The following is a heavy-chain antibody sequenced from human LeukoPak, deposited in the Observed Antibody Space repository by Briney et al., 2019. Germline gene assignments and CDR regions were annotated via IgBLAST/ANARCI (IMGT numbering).Heavy chain of an antibody. D-gene: IGHD1-7*01. CDR1: GGTFSSYA. CDR3: ARGPPTLTGTSGTDY. CDR2: IIPIFGTA. Sequence: SVKVSCKASGGTFSSYAISWVRQAPGQGLEWMGGIIPIFGTANYAQKFQGRVTITTDESTGTAYMELSSLRSEDTAVYYCARGPPTLTGTSGTDYWGQGTLVTVSS. V-gene: IGHV1-69*05. J-gene: IGHJ4*02.